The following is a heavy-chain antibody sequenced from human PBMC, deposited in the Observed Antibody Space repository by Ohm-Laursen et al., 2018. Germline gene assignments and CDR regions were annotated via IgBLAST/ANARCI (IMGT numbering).Heavy chain of an antibody. CDR3: AGDPGDADTFDY. J-gene: IGHJ4*02. V-gene: IGHV3-7*01. D-gene: IGHD2-21*01. Sequence: SLRLSCSASGFTFSTYWMSWVRQAPGKGLEWVAYIKPDGSEKYYVDSVKGRFTISRDNSKNTLNLQMNSLRTEDTAVYYCAGDPGDADTFDYWGQGTLVTVSS. CDR1: GFTFSTYW. CDR2: IKPDGSEK.